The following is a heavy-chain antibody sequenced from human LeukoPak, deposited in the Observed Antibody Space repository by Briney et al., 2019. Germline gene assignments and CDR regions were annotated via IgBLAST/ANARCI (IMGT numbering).Heavy chain of an antibody. D-gene: IGHD3-10*01. J-gene: IGHJ5*02. CDR2: INPNSGGT. CDR3: ALIGDHAWFDP. V-gene: IGHV1-2*02. Sequence: ASVKVSCKASGYTFSGYYIFWVRRAPGQGLEWMGWINPNSGGTNYAPEFRGRLTMTRDTSITTAYMELSTLRSDDTAVYYCALIGDHAWFDPWGQGTLVTVSS. CDR1: GYTFSGYY.